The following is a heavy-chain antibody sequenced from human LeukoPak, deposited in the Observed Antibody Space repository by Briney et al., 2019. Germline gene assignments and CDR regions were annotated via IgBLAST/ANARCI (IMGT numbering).Heavy chain of an antibody. CDR3: AKDTYSPNGNWFDP. J-gene: IGHJ5*02. V-gene: IGHV3-23*01. CDR1: GFTFSSYA. Sequence: GGSLRLSCAASGFTFSSYAMSWVRQAPGKGLEWVSAISGCGGSTYYADSVKGRFTISRDNSKNTLYLQMNSLKAEDTAVYYCAKDTYSPNGNWFDPWGQGTLVTVSS. CDR2: ISGCGGST. D-gene: IGHD1-26*01.